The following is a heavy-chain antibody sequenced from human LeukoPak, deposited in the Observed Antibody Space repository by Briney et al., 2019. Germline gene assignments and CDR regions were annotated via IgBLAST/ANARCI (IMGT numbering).Heavy chain of an antibody. J-gene: IGHJ4*02. D-gene: IGHD3-22*01. CDR1: GYSFTTHW. CDR3: ARHGSRSGYYYVFDY. V-gene: IGHV5-51*01. CDR2: IFPGDSDT. Sequence: GESLKISCKGSGYSFTTHWIGWVRQLPGKGLEWMGLIFPGDSDTRYSPSFQGQVTISADKSISTAYLQWSSLKASDTAMYYCARHGSRSGYYYVFDYWGQGTLVTVSS.